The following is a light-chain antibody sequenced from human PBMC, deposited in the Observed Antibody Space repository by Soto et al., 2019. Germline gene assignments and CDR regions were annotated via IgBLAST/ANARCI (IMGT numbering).Light chain of an antibody. CDR3: QQYGSSLRT. CDR1: QSVSSN. CDR2: GAS. J-gene: IGKJ1*01. V-gene: IGKV3-20*01. Sequence: EIVMTQSPATLSVSPGARAPLSCRASQSVSSNLAWYQQNPGQAPRLLIYGASSRATGIPDRFSGSGSGTDFTLTISRLEPEDFAVYYCQQYGSSLRTFGQGTKVDIK.